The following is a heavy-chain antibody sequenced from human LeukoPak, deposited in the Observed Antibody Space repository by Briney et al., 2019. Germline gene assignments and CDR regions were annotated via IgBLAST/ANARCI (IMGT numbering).Heavy chain of an antibody. Sequence: GGSLRLSCTASGFTFGDYAMSWVRQAPGKGLEWVGYIRSKAYGGTTEYAASVKGRFTISRDDSKSIAYLQMNSLRAEDTAVYYCARDPLSHYYYYGMDVWGQGTTVTVSS. V-gene: IGHV3-49*04. CDR1: GFTFGDYA. J-gene: IGHJ6*02. CDR2: IRSKAYGGTT. CDR3: ARDPLSHYYYYGMDV.